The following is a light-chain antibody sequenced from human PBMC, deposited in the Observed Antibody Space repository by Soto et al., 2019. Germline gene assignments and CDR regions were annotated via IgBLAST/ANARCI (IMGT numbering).Light chain of an antibody. CDR1: QSVLYSSNKANY. CDR2: WAS. J-gene: IGKJ4*01. CDR3: QQYYTSPLT. V-gene: IGKV4-1*01. Sequence: DIVMTQSPDSLAVSLGERATITCTSSQSVLYSSNKANYLAWCQQNPGQPHNLLIYWASTRQYGVPDRFTDSGSGTDFSHTISSLQAEDVAVYYCQQYYTSPLTFGGGTKVDI.